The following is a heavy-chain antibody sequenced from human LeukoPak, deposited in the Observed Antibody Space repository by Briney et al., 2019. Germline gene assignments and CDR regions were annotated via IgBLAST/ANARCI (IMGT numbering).Heavy chain of an antibody. CDR3: ARHRAGTTDEIDF. D-gene: IGHD1-1*01. J-gene: IGHJ4*02. V-gene: IGHV4-39*01. CDR2: IYYSGST. Sequence: YPSETLSLTCTVSGGSISGGTYYWGWIRQSPGKGLEWIASIYYSGSTYYSPSLKSRVTISVDTSKNQFSLKVSSVTAADTAVYYCARHRAGTTDEIDFWGQGTLVTVSS. CDR1: GGSISGGTYY.